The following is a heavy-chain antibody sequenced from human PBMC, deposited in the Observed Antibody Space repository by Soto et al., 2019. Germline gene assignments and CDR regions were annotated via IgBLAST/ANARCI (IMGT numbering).Heavy chain of an antibody. CDR3: ARLLYWFDP. J-gene: IGHJ5*02. Sequence: SETLSLTXTVSGGSISSSSYYWGWIRQPPGKGLEGIGSIYYSGSTYYNPSLKSRVTISVDTSKNQFSLKLSSVTAADTAVYYCARLLYWFDPWGQGTLVTVSS. V-gene: IGHV4-39*01. CDR2: IYYSGST. D-gene: IGHD3-10*01. CDR1: GGSISSSSYY.